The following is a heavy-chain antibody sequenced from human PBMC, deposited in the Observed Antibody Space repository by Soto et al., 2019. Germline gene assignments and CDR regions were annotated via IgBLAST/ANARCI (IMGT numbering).Heavy chain of an antibody. CDR1: SLTFSRSY. CDR2: IYTPGST. J-gene: IGHJ4*02. CDR3: ERGSVGSTTAFDK. D-gene: IGHD3-22*01. V-gene: IGHV3-53*01. Sequence: ESLSISCAASSLTFSRSYMSWVGQAPGKGLEWVSTIYTPGSTYYAASVKGRFTISRDNSKNTLYLQMNSLRAEDTAVYYCERGSVGSTTAFDKWGQGTLVTVSS.